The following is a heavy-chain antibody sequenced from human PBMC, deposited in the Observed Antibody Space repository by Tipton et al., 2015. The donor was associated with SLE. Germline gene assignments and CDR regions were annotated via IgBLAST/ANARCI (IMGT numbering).Heavy chain of an antibody. Sequence: SLRLSCAASGFTFNNFAMCWVRQAPGRGLVWVSSISRSGDRTYYAGSVQVRFTISRDNSKNTLYLQMNRLSVEDAAIYYCAKYSLSTGEGYFVLWGRGALITVSS. CDR3: AKYSLSTGEGYFVL. D-gene: IGHD7-27*01. J-gene: IGHJ2*01. V-gene: IGHV3-23*01. CDR2: ISRSGDRT. CDR1: GFTFNNFA.